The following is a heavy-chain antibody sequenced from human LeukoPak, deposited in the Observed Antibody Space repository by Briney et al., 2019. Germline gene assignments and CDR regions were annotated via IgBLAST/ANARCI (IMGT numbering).Heavy chain of an antibody. J-gene: IGHJ4*02. D-gene: IGHD4-17*01. V-gene: IGHV3-7*04. CDR2: IKQDGSEK. Sequence: PGGSLRLSCAASGFSFSSHWMSWARQAPGRGLEWVANIKQDGSEKYYVDSVKGRFTISRDNAKNSLYLQMNSLRAEDTAVYYCARGDYGDYPFDYWGQGTLVTVSS. CDR3: ARGDYGDYPFDY. CDR1: GFSFSSHW.